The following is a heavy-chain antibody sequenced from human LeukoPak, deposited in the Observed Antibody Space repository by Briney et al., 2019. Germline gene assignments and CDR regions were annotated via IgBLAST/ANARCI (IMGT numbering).Heavy chain of an antibody. Sequence: HPGGSLRLSCAASGFTFSSYAMHWVRQAPGKGLEWVAVISYDGSNKYYADSVKGRFIISRDNSKNTLYLQMNSLRAEDTAVYYCARDREGATDYFDYWGQGTLVTVSS. CDR3: ARDREGATDYFDY. J-gene: IGHJ4*02. CDR2: ISYDGSNK. V-gene: IGHV3-30-3*01. CDR1: GFTFSSYA. D-gene: IGHD1-26*01.